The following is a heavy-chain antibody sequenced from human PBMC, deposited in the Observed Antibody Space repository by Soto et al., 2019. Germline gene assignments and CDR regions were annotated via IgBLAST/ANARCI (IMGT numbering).Heavy chain of an antibody. D-gene: IGHD5-12*01. J-gene: IGHJ5*02. CDR3: AIDRGYNSRDKSFDP. V-gene: IGHV4-4*07. CDR2: IYTSGIT. CDR1: GGSISSYY. Sequence: SETLSLTCTVSGGSISSYYCSWIRQPAWKGLEWIGRIYTSGITNYNPSLKSRVTMSVDTSKNQFSLKLSSVTAADTDVYYCAIDRGYNSRDKSFDPWCQGTLVTVSS.